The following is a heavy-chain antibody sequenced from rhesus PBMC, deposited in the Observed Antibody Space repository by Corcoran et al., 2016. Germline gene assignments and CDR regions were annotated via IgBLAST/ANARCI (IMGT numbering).Heavy chain of an antibody. J-gene: IGHJ4*01. CDR3: ARDRCTGSGCYGTFDY. V-gene: IGHV4-169*02. Sequence: QLQLQESGPGLVKPSETLSVTCAVSGGSISSSYWSWIRQAPGKGLEWIGYIYGSGSSTNYNPSLKSRVTLSVDTSKNQLAVKLSSVTTADTAVYYCARDRCTGSGCYGTFDYWGQGVLVTVSS. D-gene: IGHD2-21*01. CDR1: GGSISSSY. CDR2: IYGSGSST.